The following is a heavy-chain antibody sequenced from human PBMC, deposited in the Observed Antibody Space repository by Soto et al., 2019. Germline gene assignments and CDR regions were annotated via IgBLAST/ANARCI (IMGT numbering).Heavy chain of an antibody. D-gene: IGHD6-19*01. CDR3: ARDRSADRFVQYFQH. CDR1: GFIFTSYS. Sequence: GGSLRLSCAASGFIFTSYSMVWVRLAPGKGLEWVASISSGSDSIFYADSVKGRFTVSRDNAKNSLFLQMNNLRAEDTAVYFCARDRSADRFVQYFQHWGQGTQVTVSS. CDR2: ISSGSDSI. V-gene: IGHV3-21*01. J-gene: IGHJ1*01.